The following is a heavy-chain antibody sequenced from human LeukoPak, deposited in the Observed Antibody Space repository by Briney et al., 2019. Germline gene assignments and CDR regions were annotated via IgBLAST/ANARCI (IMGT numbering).Heavy chain of an antibody. D-gene: IGHD2-8*01. Sequence: ASVKVSCKASGYTFTGYYVHWVRQAPGQGLEWMGWINPNSGGTNYAQKFQGRVTMTRDTSISTTYMELSRLRSDDTAVYYCARYVMGLDFWGQGTLVTVSS. CDR3: ARYVMGLDF. CDR1: GYTFTGYY. CDR2: INPNSGGT. J-gene: IGHJ4*02. V-gene: IGHV1-2*02.